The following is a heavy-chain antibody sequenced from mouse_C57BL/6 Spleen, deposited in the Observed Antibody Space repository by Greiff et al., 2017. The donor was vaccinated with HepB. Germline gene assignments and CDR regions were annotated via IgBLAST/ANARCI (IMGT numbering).Heavy chain of an antibody. CDR2: ISSGSSTI. CDR3: ARPYYSGSSYGVYFDY. D-gene: IGHD1-1*01. J-gene: IGHJ2*01. CDR1: GFTFSDYG. V-gene: IGHV5-17*01. Sequence: EVKLVESGGGLVKPGGSLKLSCAASGFTFSDYGMHWVRQAPEKGLEWVAYISSGSSTIYYAATVKGRFTISRDNAKNTLFLQMTSLRSEDTAMYYCARPYYSGSSYGVYFDYWGQGTTLTVSS.